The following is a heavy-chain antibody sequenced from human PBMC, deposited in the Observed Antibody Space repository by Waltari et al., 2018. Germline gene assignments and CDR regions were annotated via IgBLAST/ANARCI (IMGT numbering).Heavy chain of an antibody. CDR2: IYYSGST. CDR1: GGSISSSSYY. V-gene: IGHV4-39*01. D-gene: IGHD3-3*01. CDR3: ARLIVGVVKWGFYFDY. Sequence: QVQLQESGPGLVKPSETLSLTCTVSGGSISSSSYYWGWIRQPPGKGLEWIGSIYYSGSTYYNPSLKSRVTISGDTSKNQFSLKLSSVTAEDTAVYYCARLIVGVVKWGFYFDYWGQGTLVTVSS. J-gene: IGHJ4*02.